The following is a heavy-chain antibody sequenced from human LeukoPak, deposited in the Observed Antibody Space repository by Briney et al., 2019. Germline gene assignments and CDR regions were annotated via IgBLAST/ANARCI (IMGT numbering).Heavy chain of an antibody. CDR2: ISSSSESI. V-gene: IGHV3-48*02. CDR1: GFSFNYYN. CDR3: ARDPQLLITTFGGLIVTYFDY. D-gene: IGHD3-16*02. J-gene: IGHJ4*02. Sequence: GGSLRLSCAASGFSFNYYNMNWVRQAPGKGLEWISFISSSSESIHYADSVMGRFTISRDNAENSLFLHMTSLRDEDTAVYYCARDPQLLITTFGGLIVTYFDYWGQGTLVIVSS.